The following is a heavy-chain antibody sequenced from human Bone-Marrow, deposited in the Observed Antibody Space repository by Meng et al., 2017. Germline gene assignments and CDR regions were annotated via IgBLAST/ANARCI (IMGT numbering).Heavy chain of an antibody. CDR2: INHSGSS. CDR3: ARGPTTMAHDFDY. D-gene: IGHD4-11*01. CDR1: CGSFSDYY. Sequence: APLREGGAGLLMPSETLSRTCVVSCGSFSDYYWSWIRQPPGKGLEWIGEINHSGSSNYNPSLESRATISVDTSQNNLSLKLSSVTAADSAVYYCARGPTTMAHDFDYWGQGTLVTVSS. V-gene: IGHV4-34*01. J-gene: IGHJ4*02.